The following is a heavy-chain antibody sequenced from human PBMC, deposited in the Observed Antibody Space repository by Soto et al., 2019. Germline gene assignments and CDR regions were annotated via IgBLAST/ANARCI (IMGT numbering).Heavy chain of an antibody. V-gene: IGHV4-39*01. CDR3: AKGPSGDKVDY. Sequence: SETLSLTCTVSGDSVSSSSNYWGWIRQPPEKGLEWIGRIYNSGSTYCNPSLRSRVTTSVDTSKNQFSLKLSSVSAADTAVYYCAKGPSGDKVDYWGQGTLVTSPQ. J-gene: IGHJ4*02. CDR2: IYNSGST. D-gene: IGHD7-27*01. CDR1: GDSVSSSSNY.